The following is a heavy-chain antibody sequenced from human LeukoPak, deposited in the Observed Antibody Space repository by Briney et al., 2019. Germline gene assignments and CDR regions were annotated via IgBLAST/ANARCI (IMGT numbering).Heavy chain of an antibody. CDR3: ARHEKYSYVPFDY. V-gene: IGHV4-39*01. CDR2: IYYSGST. J-gene: IGHJ4*02. Sequence: WVRQPPGKGLEWIGSIYYSGSTYYNPSLKSRVTISVDTSKNQFSLKLSSVTAADTAVYYCARHEKYSYVPFDYWGQGTLITVSS. D-gene: IGHD5-18*01.